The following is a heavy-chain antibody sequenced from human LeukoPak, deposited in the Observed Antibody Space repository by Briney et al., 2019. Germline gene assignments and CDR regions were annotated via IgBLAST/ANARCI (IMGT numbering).Heavy chain of an antibody. CDR1: GFTFDDYA. CDR3: AKALGYCSGGSCKPYGMDV. Sequence: GGSLRLSCAAPGFTFDDYAMHWVRHAPGKGLEWVSGISWNSGSIGYADSVKGRFTISRDNAKNSLYLQMNSLRAEDTALYYCAKALGYCSGGSCKPYGMDVWGQGTTVTVSS. V-gene: IGHV3-9*01. D-gene: IGHD2-15*01. CDR2: ISWNSGSI. J-gene: IGHJ6*02.